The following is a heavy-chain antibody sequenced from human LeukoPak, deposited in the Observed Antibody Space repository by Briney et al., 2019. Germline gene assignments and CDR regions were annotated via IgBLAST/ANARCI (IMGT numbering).Heavy chain of an antibody. CDR2: INHSGST. CDR3: ARGAEGSSWYSSGYMDV. CDR1: GGSFSGYY. J-gene: IGHJ6*03. Sequence: SETLSLTCAVYGGSFSGYYWSWIRQPPGKGLEWIGEINHSGSTNYNPSLKSRVTISVDTSKNQFSLKLSSLTAADTAVYYCARGAEGSSWYSSGYMDVWGKGTTVTVSS. V-gene: IGHV4-34*01. D-gene: IGHD6-13*01.